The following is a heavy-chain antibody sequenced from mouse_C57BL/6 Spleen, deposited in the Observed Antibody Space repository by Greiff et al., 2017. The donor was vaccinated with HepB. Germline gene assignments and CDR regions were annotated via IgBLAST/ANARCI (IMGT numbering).Heavy chain of an antibody. CDR2: ISSGSSTI. CDR1: GFTFSDYG. J-gene: IGHJ2*01. Sequence: EVQLQESGGGLVKPGGSLKLSCAASGFTFSDYGMHWVRQAPEKGLEWVAYISSGSSTIYYADTVKGRFTISRDNAKNTLFLQMTSLRSEDTAMYYCAGYDYRCDYWGQGTTLTVSS. CDR3: AGYDYRCDY. V-gene: IGHV5-17*01. D-gene: IGHD2-4*01.